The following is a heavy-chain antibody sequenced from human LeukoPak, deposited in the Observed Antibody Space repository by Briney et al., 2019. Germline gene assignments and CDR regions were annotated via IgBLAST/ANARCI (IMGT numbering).Heavy chain of an antibody. CDR1: GFTFSSYW. V-gene: IGHV3-7*01. CDR3: VRSSSSGYHSR. J-gene: IGHJ4*02. CDR2: IKQDGSEK. D-gene: IGHD3-22*01. Sequence: GGSLRLSCAASGFTFSSYWMSWVRQAPGMGLEWVTNIKQDGSEKYYVDSVQGRFTISRDNAKNSLYLQMNSLRAEDTAVYYCVRSSSSGYHSRWGQGTLFTVSS.